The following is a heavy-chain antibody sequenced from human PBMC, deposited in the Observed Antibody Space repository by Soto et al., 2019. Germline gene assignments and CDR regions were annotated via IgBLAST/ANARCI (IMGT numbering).Heavy chain of an antibody. V-gene: IGHV3-33*01. CDR2: IWHDGSNE. Sequence: PGGSLRLCCAASGFPFNNYAMHWVRQAPGKGLEWVEVIWHDGSNEHYADSVKGRFRIARDNSNNTLYLQMNSLRGEDTALYYCARDDVSMVTTFLDYWGLGT. D-gene: IGHD2-21*02. CDR3: ARDDVSMVTTFLDY. J-gene: IGHJ4*02. CDR1: GFPFNNYA.